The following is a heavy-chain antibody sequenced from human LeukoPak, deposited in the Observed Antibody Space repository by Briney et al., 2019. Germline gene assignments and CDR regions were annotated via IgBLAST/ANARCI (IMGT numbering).Heavy chain of an antibody. CDR2: ISWDGGST. V-gene: IGHV3-43D*03. CDR1: GFTFDDYA. CDR3: AKDGGYCSGGSCYLDY. D-gene: IGHD2-15*01. Sequence: GGSLRLSCAASGFTFDDYAMHWVRQAPGKGLEWVSLISWDGGSTYYADSVKGRFTISRDNSKTSLYLQMNSLRAEDTALYYCAKDGGYCSGGSCYLDYWGQGTLVTVSS. J-gene: IGHJ4*02.